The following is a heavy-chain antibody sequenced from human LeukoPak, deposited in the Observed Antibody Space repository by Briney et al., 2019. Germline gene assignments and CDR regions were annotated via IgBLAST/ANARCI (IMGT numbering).Heavy chain of an antibody. D-gene: IGHD3-22*01. CDR1: GFTFSRYW. CDR3: ARDYDPDYYDSSGYSDY. V-gene: IGHV3-74*03. J-gene: IGHJ4*01. Sequence: GGSLRLSCAASGFTFSRYWMHWVRQAPGKGPLWVSRINSDGSSTKYADTVEGRFVISRDNARNILYLQMNSLRAEDTAAYYCARDYDPDYYDSSGYSDYWGQGTRVTVSS. CDR2: INSDGSST.